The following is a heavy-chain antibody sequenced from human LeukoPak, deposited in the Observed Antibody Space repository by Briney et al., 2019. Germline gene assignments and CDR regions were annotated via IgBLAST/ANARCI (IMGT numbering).Heavy chain of an antibody. CDR1: GYTFTKYA. D-gene: IGHD6-6*01. CDR2: INTGNGDR. Sequence: ASVKVSCKASGYTFTKYAIHWVRQAPGQRLEWMGWINTGNGDRKYSQKFQGRVTFSRDTSASIAFMELSSLRSEDTASFYCALPLAAEDLVREYFQHWGQGTLVTVSS. J-gene: IGHJ1*01. V-gene: IGHV1-3*04. CDR3: ALPLAAEDLVREYFQH.